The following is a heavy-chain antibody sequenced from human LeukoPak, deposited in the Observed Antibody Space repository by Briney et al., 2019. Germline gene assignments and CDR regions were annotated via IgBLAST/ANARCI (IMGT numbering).Heavy chain of an antibody. J-gene: IGHJ4*02. CDR2: IYHSGST. CDR3: ARDRVIRGIDY. CDR1: GYSISSGYY. Sequence: SETLSLTCTVSGYSISSGYYWGWIRQPPGKGLEWIGSIYHSGSTYYNPSLKSRVTISVDTSKNQFSLKLSSVTAADTAVYYCARDRVIRGIDYWGQGTLVTVSS. D-gene: IGHD3-10*01. V-gene: IGHV4-38-2*02.